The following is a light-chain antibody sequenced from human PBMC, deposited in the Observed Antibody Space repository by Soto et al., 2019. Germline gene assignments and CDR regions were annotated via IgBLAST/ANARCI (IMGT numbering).Light chain of an antibody. CDR3: QQYGSSSIT. CDR1: QSVSSSY. CDR2: DAS. J-gene: IGKJ5*01. Sequence: EIVLTQSPGTLSLSPGERATLSCRASQSVSSSYLAWYQQKPGQAPRLLIYDASSRATGIPDRFSGSGSGTDFTLTISRLEPEDFAVYYCQQYGSSSITFGQGTRLEI. V-gene: IGKV3-20*01.